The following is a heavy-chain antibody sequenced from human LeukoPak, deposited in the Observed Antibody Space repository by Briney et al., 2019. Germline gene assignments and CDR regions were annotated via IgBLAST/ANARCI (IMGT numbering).Heavy chain of an antibody. CDR1: GFTFSSYG. CDR3: AKAIRVVPAAMALDY. V-gene: IGHV3-30*02. D-gene: IGHD2-2*01. Sequence: GGSLRLSCAASGFTFSSYGMHWVRQAPGKGLEWVAFIRYDGSNKYYADSVKGRFTISRDNSKNTLYLQMNSLRAEDTAVYYCAKAIRVVPAAMALDYWGQGTLVTVSS. J-gene: IGHJ4*02. CDR2: IRYDGSNK.